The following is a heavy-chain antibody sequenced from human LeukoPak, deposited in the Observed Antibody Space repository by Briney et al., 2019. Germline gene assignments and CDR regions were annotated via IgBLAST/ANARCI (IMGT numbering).Heavy chain of an antibody. CDR1: GGSFSGYY. CDR3: ARGDGAAAGLYYYYYGMDV. D-gene: IGHD6-13*01. Sequence: PSETLSLTCAVYGGSFSGYYWSWIRQPPGKGLEWIGEINHSGSTNYNPSLKSRVTISVDTSKKQFSLKLSSVTAADTAVYYCARGDGAAAGLYYYYYGMDVWGQGTTVTVSS. CDR2: INHSGST. V-gene: IGHV4-34*01. J-gene: IGHJ6*02.